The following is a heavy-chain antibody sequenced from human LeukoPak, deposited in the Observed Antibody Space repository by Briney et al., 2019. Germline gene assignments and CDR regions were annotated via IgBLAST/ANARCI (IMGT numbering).Heavy chain of an antibody. Sequence: PGGSLRLSCTASGFTFRSHSMIWVRQAPGKGLEWTSYISGSSGTIYYADSVKGRFIISRDNDKNSLNLQMNSLRVEDTAVYFCTRVEKGFWSGFKMDVWGKGTTVAVSS. CDR3: TRVEKGFWSGFKMDV. CDR1: GFTFRSHS. D-gene: IGHD3-3*01. V-gene: IGHV3-48*01. J-gene: IGHJ6*04. CDR2: ISGSSGTI.